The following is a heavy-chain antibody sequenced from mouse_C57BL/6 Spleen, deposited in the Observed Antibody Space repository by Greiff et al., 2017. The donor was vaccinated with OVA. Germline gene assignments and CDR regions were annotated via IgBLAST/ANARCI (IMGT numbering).Heavy chain of an antibody. V-gene: IGHV3-6*01. CDR3: AREGITTVVATGAMDY. D-gene: IGHD1-1*01. Sequence: EVQRVESGPGLVKPSQSLSLTCSVTGYSITSGYYWNWIRQFPGNKLEWMGYISYDGSNNYNPSLKNRISITRDTSKNQFFLKLNSVTTEDTATYYCAREGITTVVATGAMDYWGQGTSVTVSS. CDR1: GYSITSGYY. CDR2: ISYDGSN. J-gene: IGHJ4*01.